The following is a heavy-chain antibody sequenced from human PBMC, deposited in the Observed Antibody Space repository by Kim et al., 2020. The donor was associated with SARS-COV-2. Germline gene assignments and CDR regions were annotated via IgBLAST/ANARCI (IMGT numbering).Heavy chain of an antibody. CDR2: T. V-gene: IGHV4-39*07. Sequence: TYYNPTLKNRVTIAVDTSKNQFSLKLSSVTAADTAVYYCARFLGAGSPDYWGQGTLVTVSS. J-gene: IGHJ4*02. D-gene: IGHD6-19*01. CDR3: ARFLGAGSPDY.